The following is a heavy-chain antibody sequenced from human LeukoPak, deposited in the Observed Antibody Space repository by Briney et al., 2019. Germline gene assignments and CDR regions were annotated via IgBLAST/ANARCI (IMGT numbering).Heavy chain of an antibody. CDR2: IYSGGST. CDR1: GFTVSSNY. J-gene: IGHJ4*02. V-gene: IGHV3-66*01. CDR3: ARGWELGVFDY. D-gene: IGHD1-26*01. Sequence: GGSLRLSCVASGFTVSSNYMSWVRQGPGKGLEWASLIYSGGSTNYADSVKGRFTISRDNPKNTLYLQMNSLRAEDTAVYYCARGWELGVFDYWGQGSLVTVSS.